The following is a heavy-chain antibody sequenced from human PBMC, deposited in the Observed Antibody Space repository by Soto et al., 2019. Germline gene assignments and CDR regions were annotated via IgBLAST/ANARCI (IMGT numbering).Heavy chain of an antibody. V-gene: IGHV3-33*01. CDR3: ASNYLVVPDRVIDY. J-gene: IGHJ4*02. CDR2: IWYDGSNK. CDR1: GFTFSSYG. D-gene: IGHD2-15*01. Sequence: QVQLVESGGGVVQPGRSLRLSCGASGFTFSSYGMHWVRQAPGKGLEWVAVIWYDGSNKYYADSVKGRFTISRDNSKNTLDLQMNSLRAEDTAVYYCASNYLVVPDRVIDYWGQGTLVTVSS.